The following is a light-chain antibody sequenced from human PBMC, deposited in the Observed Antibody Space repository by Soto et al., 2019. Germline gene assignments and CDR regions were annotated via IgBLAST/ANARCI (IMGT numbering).Light chain of an antibody. Sequence: DIQMSQSPSTLSASVGDRVTLTCRASQSISTWLAWYQQKPGKAPKLLIYKASSLEGGVPSRFSGSGSGTEFNITISSLQPGDFATYYCQKYSSDYRTFRQGTKVEGK. CDR3: QKYSSDYRT. CDR2: KAS. CDR1: QSISTW. V-gene: IGKV1-5*03. J-gene: IGKJ2*02.